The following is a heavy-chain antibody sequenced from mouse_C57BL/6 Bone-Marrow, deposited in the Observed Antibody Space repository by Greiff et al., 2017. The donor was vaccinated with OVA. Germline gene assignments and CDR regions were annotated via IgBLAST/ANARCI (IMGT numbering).Heavy chain of an antibody. CDR1: GYSITSGYY. CDR3: ARNHYGSSWFAY. V-gene: IGHV3-6*01. Sequence: EVQLQESGPGLVKPSQSLSLTCSVTGYSITSGYYWNWIRQFPGNKLEWMGYISYDGSNNYNPSLKNRISITRDTSKNQFFLKLNSVTTEDTATYYCARNHYGSSWFAYWGQGTLVTVSA. CDR2: ISYDGSN. J-gene: IGHJ3*01. D-gene: IGHD1-1*01.